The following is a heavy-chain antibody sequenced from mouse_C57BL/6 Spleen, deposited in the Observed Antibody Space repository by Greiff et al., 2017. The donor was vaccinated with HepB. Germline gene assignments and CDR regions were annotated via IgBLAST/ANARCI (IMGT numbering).Heavy chain of an antibody. CDR2: ISSGGSYT. Sequence: EVNVVESGGDLVKPGGSLKLSCAASGFTFSSYGMSWVRQTPDKRLEWVATISSGGSYTYYPDSVKGRFTISRDNAKNTLYLQMSSLKSEDTAMYYCARRVHLGDFDYWGQGTTLTVSS. J-gene: IGHJ2*01. CDR3: ARRVHLGDFDY. CDR1: GFTFSSYG. V-gene: IGHV5-6*02. D-gene: IGHD3-1*01.